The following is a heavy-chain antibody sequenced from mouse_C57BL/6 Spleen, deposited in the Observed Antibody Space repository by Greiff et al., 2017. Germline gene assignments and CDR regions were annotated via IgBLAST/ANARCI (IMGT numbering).Heavy chain of an antibody. CDR2: IDPSDSYT. Sequence: VQLQQPGAELVKPGASVQLSCKASGYTFTSYWMQWVKQRPGQGLEWIGEIDPSDSYTNSNQKFKGKATLTVDTSSSTAYMQLSSLTSEDAAVYYCARRIYYGDDGAMDYWGQGTSVTVSS. J-gene: IGHJ4*01. V-gene: IGHV1-50*01. CDR3: ARRIYYGDDGAMDY. CDR1: GYTFTSYW. D-gene: IGHD2-2*01.